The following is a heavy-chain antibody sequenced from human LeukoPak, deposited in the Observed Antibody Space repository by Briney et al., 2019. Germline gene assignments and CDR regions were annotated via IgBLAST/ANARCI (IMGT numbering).Heavy chain of an antibody. CDR3: ARHHRGSYSYFDY. V-gene: IGHV4-59*08. Sequence: PETLSLTCTDSVGSISSYYWSWIRQPPGKGLEYIGYINYSGSTDYYPSLRSRATISVDTSKNQFFLKLSSVTAADTAVYYCARHHRGSYSYFDYWGQGTLVTVSS. CDR1: VGSISSYY. D-gene: IGHD1-26*01. J-gene: IGHJ4*02. CDR2: INYSGST.